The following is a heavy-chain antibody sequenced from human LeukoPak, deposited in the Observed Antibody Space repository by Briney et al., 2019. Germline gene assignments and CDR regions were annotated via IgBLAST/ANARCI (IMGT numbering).Heavy chain of an antibody. CDR3: AREGYSSSWYESGQSYFDY. V-gene: IGHV1-18*01. CDR2: ISAYNGNT. D-gene: IGHD6-13*01. CDR1: GYTFTSYG. Sequence: ASVKVSCKASGYTFTSYGISWVRQAPGQGLEWMGWISAYNGNTNYAQKLQGRVTMTTDTSTSTAYMELRSLRSDDTAVYYCAREGYSSSWYESGQSYFDYWGQGTLVTVSS. J-gene: IGHJ4*02.